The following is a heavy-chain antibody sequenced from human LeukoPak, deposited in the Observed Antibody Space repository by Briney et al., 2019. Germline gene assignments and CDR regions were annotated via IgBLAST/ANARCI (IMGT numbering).Heavy chain of an antibody. CDR1: GFTFSTYG. Sequence: GGSLRLSCAASGFTFSTYGMHWVRQAPGKGLEWVAVISYDGSNKYYADSVKGRFTISRDNSKNTLYLQMNSLRAEDTAVYYCAKAQDWGSAWYFDYWGQGTLVTVSS. CDR3: AKAQDWGSAWYFDY. CDR2: ISYDGSNK. V-gene: IGHV3-30*18. J-gene: IGHJ4*02. D-gene: IGHD7-27*01.